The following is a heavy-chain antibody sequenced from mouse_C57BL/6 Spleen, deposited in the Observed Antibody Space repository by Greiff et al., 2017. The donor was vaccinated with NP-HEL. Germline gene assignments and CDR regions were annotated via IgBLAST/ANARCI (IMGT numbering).Heavy chain of an antibody. Sequence: QVQLKESGAELVKPGASVKMSCKASGYTFTTYPIEWMKQNHGKSLEWIGNFHPYNDDTKYNEKFKGKATLTVEKSSSTVYLELSRLTSDDSAVYYCARGGQLRPYFDYWGQGTTLTVSS. D-gene: IGHD3-2*02. J-gene: IGHJ2*01. CDR1: GYTFTTYP. CDR2: FHPYNDDT. V-gene: IGHV1-47*01. CDR3: ARGGQLRPYFDY.